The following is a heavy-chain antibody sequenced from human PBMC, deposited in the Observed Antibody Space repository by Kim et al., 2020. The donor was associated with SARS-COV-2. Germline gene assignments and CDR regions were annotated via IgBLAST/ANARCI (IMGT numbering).Heavy chain of an antibody. CDR1: GGSISSGGYY. CDR2: IYYSGST. Sequence: SETLSLTCTVSGGSISSGGYYWSWIRQHPGKGLEWIGYIYYSGSTYYNPSLKSRVTISVDTSKNQFSLKLSSVTAADTAVYYCARGENDLMPLAVRLDYWGQGTLVTVSS. J-gene: IGHJ4*02. D-gene: IGHD1-1*01. CDR3: ARGENDLMPLAVRLDY. V-gene: IGHV4-31*03.